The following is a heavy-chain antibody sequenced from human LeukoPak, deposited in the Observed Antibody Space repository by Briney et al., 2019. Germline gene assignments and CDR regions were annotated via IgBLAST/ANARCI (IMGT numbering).Heavy chain of an antibody. D-gene: IGHD3-10*01. V-gene: IGHV4-34*01. CDR1: GGSFSGYY. CDR3: ARSYYYGSGSLNWFDP. CDR2: INHSGST. J-gene: IGHJ5*02. Sequence: PSETLSLTCAVYGGSFSGYYWSWIRQPPGKGLEWIGEINHSGSTNYNPSLKSRVTISVDTSKNQFSLKLSSVTAADTAVYYCARSYYYGSGSLNWFDPWGQGTLVTVSS.